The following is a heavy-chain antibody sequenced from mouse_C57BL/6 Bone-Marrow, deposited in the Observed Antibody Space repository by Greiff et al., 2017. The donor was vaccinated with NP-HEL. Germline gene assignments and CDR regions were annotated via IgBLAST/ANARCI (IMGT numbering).Heavy chain of an antibody. CDR3: AREAFITTVVDY. CDR2: IYPGSGSP. J-gene: IGHJ2*01. CDR1: GSTFTSYW. V-gene: IGHV1-55*01. Sequence: QVQLQQPGAELVKPGASVKMSCKASGSTFTSYWITWVKQRPGQGLEGIGDIYPGSGSPNYNEKFKSRATLTVDTSASTACMQLSSLTSEDSAVYDCAREAFITTVVDYWGQGTTLTVSS. D-gene: IGHD1-1*01.